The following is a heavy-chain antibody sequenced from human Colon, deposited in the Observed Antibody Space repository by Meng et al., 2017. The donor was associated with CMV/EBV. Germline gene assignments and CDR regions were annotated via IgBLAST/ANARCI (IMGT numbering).Heavy chain of an antibody. CDR2: TNEDGSDK. V-gene: IGHV3-7*01. D-gene: IGHD2-8*01. J-gene: IGHJ4*02. Sequence: GGSLRLSCAASGSSFSNSWMIWVRRAPGKGLEWVAKTNEDGSDKYYVDSVKGRFTIFRDNAKNSVHLQMNSLRAEDTAVYYCASTGPLYGLYFCYWGQGTLVTVSS. CDR1: GSSFSNSW. CDR3: ASTGPLYGLYFCY.